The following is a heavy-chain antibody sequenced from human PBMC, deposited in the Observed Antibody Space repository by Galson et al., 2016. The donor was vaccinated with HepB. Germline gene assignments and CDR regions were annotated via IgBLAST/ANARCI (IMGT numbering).Heavy chain of an antibody. CDR1: GFIFTNYW. V-gene: IGHV3-7*01. CDR3: AKAGNWDDGGYFDY. CDR2: INRDGSEK. Sequence: SLRLSCAASGFIFTNYWMSWVRQSPGKGLECVANINRDGSEKYYVDSVKGRFTISRDNAKNSLYLEMDTLRAEDTAVYYCAKAGNWDDGGYFDYWGQGTLVTVSS. J-gene: IGHJ4*02. D-gene: IGHD1-20*01.